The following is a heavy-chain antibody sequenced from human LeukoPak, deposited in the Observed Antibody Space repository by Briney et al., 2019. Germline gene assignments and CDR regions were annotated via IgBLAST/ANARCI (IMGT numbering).Heavy chain of an antibody. CDR1: GFTFSSHA. D-gene: IGHD4-17*01. V-gene: IGHV3-23*01. J-gene: IGHJ4*02. Sequence: PGGSLRLSCAASGFTFSSHAMSWVRQAPGKGLEWVSAISGSGGSTYYADSVKGRFTISRDTSKNTLYLQMNSLRAEDTAVYYCAKDRVTTVTRMADYWGQGTLVTVSS. CDR2: ISGSGGST. CDR3: AKDRVTTVTRMADY.